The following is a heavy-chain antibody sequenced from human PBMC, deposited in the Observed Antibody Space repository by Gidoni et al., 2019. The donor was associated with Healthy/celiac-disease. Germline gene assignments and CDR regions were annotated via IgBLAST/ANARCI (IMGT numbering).Heavy chain of an antibody. CDR2: IIPIFGTA. Sequence: GGTFSSYAISWVRQAPGQGLEWMGGIIPIFGTANYAQKFQGRVTITADKSTSTAYMELSSLRSEDTAVYYCARQVDYGGKLSWFDPWGQGTLVTVSS. CDR3: ARQVDYGGKLSWFDP. CDR1: GGTFSSYA. D-gene: IGHD4-17*01. V-gene: IGHV1-69*06. J-gene: IGHJ5*02.